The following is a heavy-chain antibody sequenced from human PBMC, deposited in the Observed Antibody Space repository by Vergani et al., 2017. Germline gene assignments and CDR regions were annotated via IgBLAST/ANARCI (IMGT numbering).Heavy chain of an antibody. V-gene: IGHV3-53*04. J-gene: IGHJ6*03. Sequence: EVQLVESGGGLVQPGGSLRLSCAASGFTVSSNYMSWVRQAPGKGLEWVSVIYSGGSTYYADSVKGRFTISRHNSKNTLYLQMNSLRAEDTAVYCCARGRGAYSSSSLLYYYYYYMDVWGKGTTVTVSS. CDR2: IYSGGST. CDR1: GFTVSSNY. CDR3: ARGRGAYSSSSLLYYYYYYMDV. D-gene: IGHD6-6*01.